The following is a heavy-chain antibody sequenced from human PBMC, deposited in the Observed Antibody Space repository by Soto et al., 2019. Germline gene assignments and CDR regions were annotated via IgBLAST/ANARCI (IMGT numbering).Heavy chain of an antibody. CDR3: ARAKAVVIAALDI. Sequence: EVALLESGGGLVQPEGSLRLSCKAAGFMFNNTAMTWGRQAPGQGLQWVASVSDNGGSRGVTYYADSVKGRFTSSRDNSKNPLYLQLDSLTGAETGVYYCARAKAVVIAALDIWGQGTMLTVSS. CDR1: GFMFNNTA. D-gene: IGHD2-21*01. J-gene: IGHJ3*02. V-gene: IGHV3-23*01. CDR2: VSDNGGSRGVT.